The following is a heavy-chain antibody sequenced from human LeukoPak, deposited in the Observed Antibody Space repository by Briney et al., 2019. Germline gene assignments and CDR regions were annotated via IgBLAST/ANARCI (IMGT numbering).Heavy chain of an antibody. D-gene: IGHD6-6*01. J-gene: IGHJ4*02. Sequence: GGSLRLSCAASGFTFSSYSMNWVRQAPGKGLEWVSSISSSSSYIYYADSVKGRFTISRDNAKNSLYLQMNSLRAEDTAVYYCARAPIAARPRYFDYWGQGTLVTVSS. CDR3: ARAPIAARPRYFDY. CDR1: GFTFSSYS. CDR2: ISSSSSYI. V-gene: IGHV3-21*01.